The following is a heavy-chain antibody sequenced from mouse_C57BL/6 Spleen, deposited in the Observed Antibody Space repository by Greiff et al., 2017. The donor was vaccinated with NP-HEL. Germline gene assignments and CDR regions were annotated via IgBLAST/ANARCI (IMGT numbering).Heavy chain of an antibody. CDR2: IDPETGGT. J-gene: IGHJ4*01. D-gene: IGHD1-3*01. CDR1: GYTFTDYE. CDR3: TRKGSRVLKGGYAMDY. Sequence: QQSGAELVRPGASVTLSCKASGYTFTDYEMHWVKQTPVHGLEWIGAIDPETGGTAYNQKFKGKAILTADKSSSTAYMELRSLTSEDSAVYYCTRKGSRVLKGGYAMDYWGQGTSVTVSS. V-gene: IGHV1-15*01.